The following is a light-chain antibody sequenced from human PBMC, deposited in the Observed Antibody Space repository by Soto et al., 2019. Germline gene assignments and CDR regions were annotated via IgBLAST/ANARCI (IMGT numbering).Light chain of an antibody. CDR1: QIVSSSY. J-gene: IGKJ1*01. Sequence: DIVLTQSACTLYWSPGERATLSCGASQIVSSSYLAWYQQRPGQAPRLLIYGASSRATGIPDRFSGSGSGTDFTLTISRLEPEDFAVYYCQQYGSSGTFGQGTKVDIK. CDR2: GAS. CDR3: QQYGSSGT. V-gene: IGKV3-20*01.